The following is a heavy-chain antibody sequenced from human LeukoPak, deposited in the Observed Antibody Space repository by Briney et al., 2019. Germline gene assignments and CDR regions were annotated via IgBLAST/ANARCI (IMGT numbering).Heavy chain of an antibody. CDR2: ISYDGYYK. D-gene: IGHD4-23*01. CDR3: ASAGAVTDSFVH. CDR1: GFTFRTYT. Sequence: GRSLRLSCAASGFTFRTYTVHWVRQAPGKGLEWVASISYDGYYKYYAESVKGPFIISRDNSKNTLYLQINSLRADDTAVYYCASAGAVTDSFVHWGEGTLVIVSS. V-gene: IGHV3-30-3*01. J-gene: IGHJ5*02.